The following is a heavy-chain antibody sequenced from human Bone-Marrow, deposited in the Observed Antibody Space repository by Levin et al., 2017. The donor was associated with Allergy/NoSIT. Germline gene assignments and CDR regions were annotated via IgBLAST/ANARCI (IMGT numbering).Heavy chain of an antibody. CDR2: IYSGGST. CDR1: GFTVSSNY. D-gene: IGHD5-24*01. Sequence: ASVKVSCAASGFTVSSNYMSWVRQAPGKGLEWVSVIYSGGSTYYADSVKGRFTISRDNSKNTLYLQMNSLRAEDTAVYYCARDMARMDVWGQGTTVTVSS. CDR3: ARDMARMDV. V-gene: IGHV3-66*01. J-gene: IGHJ6*02.